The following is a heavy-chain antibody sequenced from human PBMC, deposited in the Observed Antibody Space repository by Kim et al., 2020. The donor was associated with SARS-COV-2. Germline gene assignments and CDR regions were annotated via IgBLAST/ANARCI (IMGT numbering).Heavy chain of an antibody. CDR3: ARSYSGTYFAAFDI. Sequence: SETLSLTCTVSGASISSDYWSWIRQPPGKGLEWMGYNYKSGTTNYNPSLKSRVIISSDTSKNQFSLNLRSVTAADTAVYYCARSYSGTYFAAFDIWGPGTMATVSS. CDR1: GASISSDY. V-gene: IGHV4-4*08. J-gene: IGHJ3*02. CDR2: NYKSGTT. D-gene: IGHD1-26*01.